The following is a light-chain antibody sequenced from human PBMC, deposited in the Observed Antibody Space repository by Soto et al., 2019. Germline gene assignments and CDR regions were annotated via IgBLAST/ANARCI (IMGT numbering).Light chain of an antibody. V-gene: IGLV2-14*01. CDR2: EVS. CDR1: SSDVGDYNY. Sequence: QSVLTQPASVSGSPGQSITISCTGTSSDVGDYNYVSWYQQHPGKAPKLMIYEVSYRPSGVSHRFSGSKSGNTASLTISGLQAEDEADYYCSSYTTSSTLAFGAGTKLTVL. J-gene: IGLJ1*01. CDR3: SSYTTSSTLA.